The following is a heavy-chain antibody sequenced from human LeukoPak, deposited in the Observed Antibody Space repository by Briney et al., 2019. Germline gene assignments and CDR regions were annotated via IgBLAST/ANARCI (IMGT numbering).Heavy chain of an antibody. D-gene: IGHD6-6*01. V-gene: IGHV3-30-3*01. CDR2: ISYDGSNK. CDR1: GFTFSSYA. J-gene: IGHJ4*02. CDR3: AREFGSSALDY. Sequence: GGSLRLSCAASGFTFSSYAMHWVRQAPGKGLEWVAVISYDGSNKYYADSVKGRLTISRDNSKNTLYLQMNSLRAEDTAVYYCAREFGSSALDYWGQGTLVTVSS.